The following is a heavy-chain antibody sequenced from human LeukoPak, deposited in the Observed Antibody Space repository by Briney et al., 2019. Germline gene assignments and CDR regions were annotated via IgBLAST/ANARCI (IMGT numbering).Heavy chain of an antibody. J-gene: IGHJ5*02. CDR3: ARQSDFWSGYYRRNWFDP. Sequence: PSETLSLTCAVYGGSFSGYYWSWIRQPPGKGLEWIGEINHSGSTNYNPSLKSRVTISVDTSKNQFSLKLSSVTAADTAVYYCARQSDFWSGYYRRNWFDPWGQGTLVTVSS. CDR2: INHSGST. D-gene: IGHD3-3*01. CDR1: GGSFSGYY. V-gene: IGHV4-34*01.